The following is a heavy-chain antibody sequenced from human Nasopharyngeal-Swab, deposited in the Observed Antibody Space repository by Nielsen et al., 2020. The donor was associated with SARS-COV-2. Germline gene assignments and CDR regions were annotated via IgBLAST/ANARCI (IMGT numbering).Heavy chain of an antibody. J-gene: IGHJ5*02. V-gene: IGHV4-39*01. CDR2: LLSSGSS. D-gene: IGHD3-22*01. Sequence: SETLSLTCTVSGDSVTTSDYYRGWIRQPPGEGLEWIGSLLSSGSSYSNPSLKSRVSISVDTSKNQFSLKLTSVTAADTAVYYCVRRSDLFDSRGYSLGQRTLVTVSS. CDR3: VRRSDLFDSRGYS. CDR1: GDSVTTSDYY.